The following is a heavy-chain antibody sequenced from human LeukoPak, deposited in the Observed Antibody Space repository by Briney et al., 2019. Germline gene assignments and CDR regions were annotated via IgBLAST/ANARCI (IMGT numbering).Heavy chain of an antibody. CDR3: ARGGAYFDY. CDR2: IYHSGST. D-gene: IGHD4-17*01. CDR1: GGSISSGGYS. J-gene: IGHJ4*02. Sequence: SETLSLTCAVSGGSISSGGYSWSWIRQPPGKGLEWIGYIYHSGSTYYNPSLKSRVTISVDRSKNQFSLKLSSVTAADTAVYYCARGGAYFDYWGQGTLVTVSS. V-gene: IGHV4-30-2*01.